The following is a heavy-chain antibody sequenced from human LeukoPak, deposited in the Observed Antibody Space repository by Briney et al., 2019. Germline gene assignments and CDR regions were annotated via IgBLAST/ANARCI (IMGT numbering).Heavy chain of an antibody. CDR3: ARPAGGYSYGTGAWYFDL. CDR2: INPSGGST. Sequence: ASVKVSCKASGYTFTIYYMHWVRHAPGQGLEWMGIINPSGGSTSYAQKFQGRVTITRDTSTSTVYMELSSLRSESTAVYYCARPAGGYSYGTGAWYFDLWGRGTLVTVSS. CDR1: GYTFTIYY. V-gene: IGHV1-46*01. J-gene: IGHJ2*01. D-gene: IGHD5-18*01.